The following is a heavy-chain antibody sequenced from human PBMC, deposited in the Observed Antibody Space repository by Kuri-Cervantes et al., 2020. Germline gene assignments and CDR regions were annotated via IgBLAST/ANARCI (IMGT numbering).Heavy chain of an antibody. CDR1: GYTFTSYG. CDR3: AREAYCGGDCYSAVYYYYGMDV. J-gene: IGHJ6*02. CDR2: ISAYNGNT. V-gene: IGHV1-18*01. D-gene: IGHD2-21*02. Sequence: ASVKVSCKASGYTFTSYGISWVRQAPGQGLEWMGWISAYNGNTNYAQKLQGRVTMTTDTSTSTAYMELRSLRSDDTAVYYCAREAYCGGDCYSAVYYYYGMDVWGQGTTVTDSS.